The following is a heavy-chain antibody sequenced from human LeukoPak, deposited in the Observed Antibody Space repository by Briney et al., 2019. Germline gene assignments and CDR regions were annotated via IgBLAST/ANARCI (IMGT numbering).Heavy chain of an antibody. CDR1: GGSISSYY. CDR3: ARDFYGDYEDYYYGMDV. V-gene: IGHV4-4*07. D-gene: IGHD4-17*01. J-gene: IGHJ6*02. CDR2: IYTSGST. Sequence: SETLSLTCTVSGGSISSYYWSWIRQPAGKGLEWIGRIYTSGSTNYNPSLKSRVTMSVDTSKNLFSLKLSSVTAADTAVYYCARDFYGDYEDYYYGMDVWGQGTTVTVSS.